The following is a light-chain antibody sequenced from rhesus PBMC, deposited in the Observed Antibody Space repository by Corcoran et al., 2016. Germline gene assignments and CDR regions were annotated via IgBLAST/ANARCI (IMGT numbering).Light chain of an antibody. J-gene: IGLJ1*01. Sequence: QAALTQPRSVSESPGQSVTISCTGTSSDIGGYNFVSWYQQHPGPAPKLMIYEVSKRPSGVSDRFSGSKSGNTASLAISGLPAEDEADYYCSSYAGSNSFIFGSGTRFTVL. CDR1: SSDIGGYNF. CDR3: SSYAGSNSFI. V-gene: IGLV2-32*02. CDR2: EVS.